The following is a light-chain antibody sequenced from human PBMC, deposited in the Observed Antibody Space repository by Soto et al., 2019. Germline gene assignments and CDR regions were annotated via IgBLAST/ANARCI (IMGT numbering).Light chain of an antibody. CDR2: EVS. V-gene: IGLV2-8*01. J-gene: IGLJ1*01. Sequence: QSALAQPPSASGSPGQSVTISCTGTSSDVGGYNYVSWYQQHPGKVPKLMIYEVSKRPSGVPDRFSGSKPGNTASLTVSGLQAEDEADYYCSSYAGSNTDYVFGTGTKVTVL. CDR1: SSDVGGYNY. CDR3: SSYAGSNTDYV.